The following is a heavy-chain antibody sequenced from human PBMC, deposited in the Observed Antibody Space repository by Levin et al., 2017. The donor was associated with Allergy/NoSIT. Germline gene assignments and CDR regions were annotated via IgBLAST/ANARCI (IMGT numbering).Heavy chain of an antibody. J-gene: IGHJ6*02. Sequence: ETLSLTCAVYGGSFSGYYWSWIRQPPGKGLEWIGEINHSGSTNYNPSLKSRVTISVDTSKNQFSLKLSSVTAADTAVYYCARGVGYCSSTSCYYYYYYGMDVWGQGTTVTVSS. CDR2: INHSGST. V-gene: IGHV4-34*01. CDR3: ARGVGYCSSTSCYYYYYYGMDV. CDR1: GGSFSGYY. D-gene: IGHD2-2*03.